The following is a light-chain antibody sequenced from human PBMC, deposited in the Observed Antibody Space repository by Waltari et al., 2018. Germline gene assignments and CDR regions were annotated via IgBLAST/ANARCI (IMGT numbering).Light chain of an antibody. CDR2: DAS. Sequence: EIVLTQSLATLSLSPRERATLSCRASQSVRTYLAWYQHRPGQAPRLLIYDASNRATDVPARFSGSGSGTDFTLTISSLQPEDFAVYYCQERSNWPGGAFGGGTKVEIK. CDR3: QERSNWPGGA. V-gene: IGKV3-11*01. J-gene: IGKJ4*01. CDR1: QSVRTY.